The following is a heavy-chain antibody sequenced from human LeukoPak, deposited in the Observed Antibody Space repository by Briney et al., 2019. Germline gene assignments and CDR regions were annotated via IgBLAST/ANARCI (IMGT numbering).Heavy chain of an antibody. Sequence: SETLSLTCTVSGGSISSYYWSWIRQPAGKGLEWIGRIYTSGSTNYNPSLKSRVTMSVDTSKNQFSLKLSSVTAANTAVYYCARIDYDSSGYAWFDPWGQGTLVTVSS. V-gene: IGHV4-4*07. CDR2: IYTSGST. CDR1: GGSISSYY. CDR3: ARIDYDSSGYAWFDP. J-gene: IGHJ5*02. D-gene: IGHD3-22*01.